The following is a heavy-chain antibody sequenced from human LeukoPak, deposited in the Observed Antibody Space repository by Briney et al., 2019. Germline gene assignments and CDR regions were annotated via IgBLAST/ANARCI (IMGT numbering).Heavy chain of an antibody. V-gene: IGHV3-23*01. CDR2: ISGSGGST. J-gene: IGHJ4*02. CDR1: GFTFSSYA. CDR3: AKPTYYYDSSGYQ. Sequence: GGSLRLSCAASGFTFSSYAMSWVRQAPGKGLEWVSAISGSGGSTYYADSVKGRFTISRDNSKSTLYLQMNSLRAEDTAVYYCAKPTYYYDSSGYQWGQGTLVTVSS. D-gene: IGHD3-22*01.